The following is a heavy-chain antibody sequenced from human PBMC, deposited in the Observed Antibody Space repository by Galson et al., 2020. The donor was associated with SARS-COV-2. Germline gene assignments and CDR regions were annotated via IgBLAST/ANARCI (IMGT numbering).Heavy chain of an antibody. CDR2: IYYSGST. CDR1: GDSISSTTYY. Sequence: ETLSLTCTASGDSISSTTYYWGWIRQPPGKGLEWIGSIYYSGSTYYNPSLKSRVSISVDTSKSQFSLELSSVTAADTAVYYCARILRYYYYYMDVWGKGTTVTVSS. CDR3: ARILRYYYYYMDV. J-gene: IGHJ6*03. V-gene: IGHV4-39*01.